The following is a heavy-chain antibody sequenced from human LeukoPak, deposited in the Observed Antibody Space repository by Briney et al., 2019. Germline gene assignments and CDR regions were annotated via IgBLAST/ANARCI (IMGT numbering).Heavy chain of an antibody. D-gene: IGHD6-13*01. V-gene: IGHV1-18*01. CDR2: ISAYNGNT. J-gene: IGHJ4*02. CDR3: ARASLGIAAAGNIDY. Sequence: ASVKVSCKASGGTFSSYGISWVRQAPGQGLEWMGWISAYNGNTNYAQKLQGRVTMTTDTSTSTAYMELRSLRSDDTAVYYCARASLGIAAAGNIDYWGQGTLVTVSS. CDR1: GGTFSSYG.